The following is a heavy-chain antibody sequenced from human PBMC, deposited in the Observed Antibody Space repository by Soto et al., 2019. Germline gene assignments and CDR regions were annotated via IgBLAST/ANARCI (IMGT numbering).Heavy chain of an antibody. Sequence: EVQLVESGGGLVQPGGSLRLSCAASGFTFSDHYMDWVRQAPGKGLEWVGRTRDKAHSYTIEYAASVKGRFTISRDDSKNSLYLQMNSLKTEDTAVYYCARIYSSTWYGSFFDYCGQGTLVTVSS. CDR2: TRDKAHSYTI. D-gene: IGHD6-13*01. V-gene: IGHV3-72*01. CDR1: GFTFSDHY. CDR3: ARIYSSTWYGSFFDY. J-gene: IGHJ4*02.